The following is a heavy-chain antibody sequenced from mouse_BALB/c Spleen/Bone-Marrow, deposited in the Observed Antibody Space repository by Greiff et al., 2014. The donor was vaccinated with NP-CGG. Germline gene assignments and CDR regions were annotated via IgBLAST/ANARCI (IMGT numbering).Heavy chain of an antibody. J-gene: IGHJ3*01. CDR1: EFSLTSYG. CDR2: IWAGGST. CDR3: ARGGSSRAWFAY. D-gene: IGHD1-1*01. Sequence: VQLQESGPGLVAPSQSLSITCTVSEFSLTSYGVHWARQPPGKGLEWLGVIWAGGSTNYNSALMSRLSISKDNSKSQVFLKMNSLQTDDTAMYYCARGGSSRAWFAYWGQGTLVTVSA. V-gene: IGHV2-9*02.